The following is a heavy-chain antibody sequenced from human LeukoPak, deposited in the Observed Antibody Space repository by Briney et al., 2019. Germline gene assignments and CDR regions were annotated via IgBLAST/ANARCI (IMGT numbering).Heavy chain of an antibody. CDR3: AGGPQYGGSYVD. Sequence: GGSLGLSCAASGVTFTNYEMAWVRQAPGMGLEWVSYISDSGTITKYVDAVKGRFTISRGNARNSVYLQMESLRVEDTALYYCAGGPQYGGSYVDWGQGTLVTVSS. D-gene: IGHD1-26*01. CDR2: ISDSGTIT. V-gene: IGHV3-48*03. CDR1: GVTFTNYE. J-gene: IGHJ4*02.